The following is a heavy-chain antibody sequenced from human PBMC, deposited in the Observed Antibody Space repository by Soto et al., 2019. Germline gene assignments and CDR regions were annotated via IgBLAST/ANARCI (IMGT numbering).Heavy chain of an antibody. CDR3: ARQGVSLYYFDY. D-gene: IGHD6-13*01. V-gene: IGHV4-39*01. J-gene: IGHJ4*02. Sequence: SETLSLTCTVSGGSINSCSYYWGWIRQPPGKGLEWIGSIYSSGSTYYNPSLKSRVTISVDTSKNQFSLKLSSVTAADTAVYYCARQGVSLYYFDYWGQGTLVTVSS. CDR1: GGSINSCSYY. CDR2: IYSSGST.